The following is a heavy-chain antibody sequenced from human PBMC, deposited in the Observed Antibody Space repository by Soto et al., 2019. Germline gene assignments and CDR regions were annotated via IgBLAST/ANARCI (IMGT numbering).Heavy chain of an antibody. D-gene: IGHD3-10*01. V-gene: IGHV4-31*03. CDR3: ASGGSGSYGDFDY. CDR2: IYYSGGT. Sequence: SETLSLTCTVSGGSISSGGYYWSWIRQHPGKGLEWIGYIYYSGGTYYNPSLKSRVTISVDTSKNQFSLKLSSVTAADTAVYYCASGGSGSYGDFDYWGQGTLVTVSS. CDR1: GGSISSGGYY. J-gene: IGHJ4*02.